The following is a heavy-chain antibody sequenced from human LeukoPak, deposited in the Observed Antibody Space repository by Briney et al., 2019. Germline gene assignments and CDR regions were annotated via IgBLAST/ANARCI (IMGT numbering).Heavy chain of an antibody. CDR1: GFTLSSYD. V-gene: IGHV3-13*01. J-gene: IGHJ4*02. CDR3: ARGGRNCGGDCYPDY. D-gene: IGHD2-21*02. Sequence: GGSLRLSCAASGFTLSSYDMHWVRQATGKGLEWVSAIGTAGDTYYPGSVKGRFTISRENAKNSLYLQMNSLRAGDTAVYYCARGGRNCGGDCYPDYWGQGTLVTVSS. CDR2: IGTAGDT.